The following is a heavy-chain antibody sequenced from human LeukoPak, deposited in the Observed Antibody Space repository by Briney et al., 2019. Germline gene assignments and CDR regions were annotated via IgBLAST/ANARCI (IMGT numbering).Heavy chain of an antibody. CDR2: IIPIFATA. Sequence: ASVKVSCKASGGTFSSYAISWVRQAPGQGLEWMGGIIPIFATANYAQKFQGRVTVTRDTSTSTVHMELSGLRSEDTAVYYCARDQEGFDYWGQGTLVTVSS. CDR3: ARDQEGFDY. J-gene: IGHJ4*02. V-gene: IGHV1-69*05. CDR1: GGTFSSYA.